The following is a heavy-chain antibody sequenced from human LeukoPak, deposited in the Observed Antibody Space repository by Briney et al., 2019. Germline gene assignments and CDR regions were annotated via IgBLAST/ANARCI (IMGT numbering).Heavy chain of an antibody. J-gene: IGHJ4*02. D-gene: IGHD6-6*01. CDR3: ARFPKGSSSSFDY. Sequence: ASVKVSCKASGSTFTSYYMHWVRQAPGQGLEWMGIINPSGGSTTYEQKFPDRVTMTRATSTSTVYMELSRLRSEDTAVYYCARFPKGSSSSFDYWGQGTVVSVSS. CDR1: GSTFTSYY. CDR2: INPSGGST. V-gene: IGHV1-46*01.